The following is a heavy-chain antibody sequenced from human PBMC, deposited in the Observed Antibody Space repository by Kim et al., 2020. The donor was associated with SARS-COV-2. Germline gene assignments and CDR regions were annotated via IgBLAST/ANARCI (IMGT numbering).Heavy chain of an antibody. V-gene: IGHV1-46*01. CDR3: ARDLEGFDY. D-gene: IGHD1-1*01. CDR2: GST. Sequence: GSTSYAQNFQGRVTMTSDTSTTTDYMELSSLRSDDTAMYYCARDLEGFDYWGQGTLVTVSS. J-gene: IGHJ4*02.